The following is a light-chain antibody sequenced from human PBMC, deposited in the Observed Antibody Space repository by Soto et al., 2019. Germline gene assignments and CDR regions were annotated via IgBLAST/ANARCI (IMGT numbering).Light chain of an antibody. J-gene: IGKJ4*01. CDR2: KAS. CDR1: QSIDSW. Sequence: DIQMTQSPSTLSASVGDRVTITCRASQSIDSWLAWYQHKPGKAPKLLIFKASTLETGVPSRFSGSGSETEFTLTISSLQPDDSATYYCQHRHSYPLTFGGVTKVHIK. CDR3: QHRHSYPLT. V-gene: IGKV1-5*03.